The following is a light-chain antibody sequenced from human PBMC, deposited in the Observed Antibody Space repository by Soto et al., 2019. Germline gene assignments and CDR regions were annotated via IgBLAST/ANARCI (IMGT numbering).Light chain of an antibody. CDR2: DDS. CDR1: SSDVGGYNY. CDR3: QVWDVSTVHYV. V-gene: IGLV3-21*02. Sequence: VLTQPASVSGSPGQSITISCTGTSSDVGGYNYVSWYQQKAGQAPVLVVYDDSDRPSGIPERFSGSNSGNTATLTISRVEAGDEADYYCQVWDVSTVHYVFGTGTKVTVL. J-gene: IGLJ1*01.